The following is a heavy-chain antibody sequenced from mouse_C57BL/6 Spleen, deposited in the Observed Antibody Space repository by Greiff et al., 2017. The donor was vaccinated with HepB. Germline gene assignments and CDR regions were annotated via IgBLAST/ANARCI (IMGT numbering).Heavy chain of an antibody. Sequence: EVKLVESGGGLVQPGGSLKLSCAASGFTFSDYYMYWVRQTPEKRLEWVAFISNGGGSTYYPDTVKGRFTISRDNAKNTLYLQMSRLKSEDTAMYYYARNDYGYAMDYWGQGTSVTVSS. CDR3: ARNDYGYAMDY. J-gene: IGHJ4*01. V-gene: IGHV5-12*01. CDR1: GFTFSDYY. D-gene: IGHD2-4*01. CDR2: ISNGGGST.